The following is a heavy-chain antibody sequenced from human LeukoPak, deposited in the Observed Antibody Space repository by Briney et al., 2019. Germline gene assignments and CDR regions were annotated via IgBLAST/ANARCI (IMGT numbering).Heavy chain of an antibody. D-gene: IGHD3-22*01. CDR3: AKDRPGSGYPAPFDY. CDR2: ISGSGGST. Sequence: PGGSLRLSCAASGFTFSSYAMSWVRQAPGKGLEWVSAISGSGGSTYYADSVKGRFTISRDNSKNTLYLQMNSLRAEDTAVYYFAKDRPGSGYPAPFDYWGQGTLVTVSS. CDR1: GFTFSSYA. V-gene: IGHV3-23*01. J-gene: IGHJ4*02.